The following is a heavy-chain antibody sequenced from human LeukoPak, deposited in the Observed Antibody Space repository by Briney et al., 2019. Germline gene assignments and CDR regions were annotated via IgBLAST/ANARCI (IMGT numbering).Heavy chain of an antibody. J-gene: IGHJ5*02. D-gene: IGHD2-2*01. CDR3: AKVQNAVVPIAMRGWFDP. CDR2: VMPMFNTS. CDR1: GGTFRNYI. V-gene: IGHV1-69*01. Sequence: SVKVSCKASGGTFRNYIFSWVRQAPGQGLEWMGGVMPMFNTSNYAQKFRGRVTITADENTSTVYMELSSLRSEDTAVYYCAKVQNAVVPIAMRGWFDPWGQGTLVAVSS.